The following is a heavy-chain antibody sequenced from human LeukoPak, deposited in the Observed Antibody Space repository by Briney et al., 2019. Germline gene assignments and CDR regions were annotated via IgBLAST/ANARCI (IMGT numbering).Heavy chain of an antibody. CDR3: AREGSSYEWYFDL. Sequence: SETLSLTCTVSGGSISSSSYFWGWIRQPPGKGLEWIGSIHYGGTTYYNPSLQRRITISADTSKDQFSLYLSSVTAAGTAVFYCAREGSSYEWYFDLWGRGTLVTVSS. J-gene: IGHJ2*01. V-gene: IGHV4-39*02. CDR1: GGSISSSSYF. D-gene: IGHD5-18*01. CDR2: IHYGGTT.